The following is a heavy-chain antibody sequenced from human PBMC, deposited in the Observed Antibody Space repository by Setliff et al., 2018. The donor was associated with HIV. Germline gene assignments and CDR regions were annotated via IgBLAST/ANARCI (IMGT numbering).Heavy chain of an antibody. D-gene: IGHD5-12*01. Sequence: ASVKVSCKSSEGTFTAYAISWVRQAPGQGLEWMGIINPSGGTTSYAQKFQGRVTMTRDTSTSTVDMELSSMRSEDTAVYYGARELRGYSGHDVEWGQGTLVTVSS. CDR2: INPSGGTT. J-gene: IGHJ4*02. CDR3: ARELRGYSGHDVE. V-gene: IGHV1-46*01. CDR1: EGTFTAYA.